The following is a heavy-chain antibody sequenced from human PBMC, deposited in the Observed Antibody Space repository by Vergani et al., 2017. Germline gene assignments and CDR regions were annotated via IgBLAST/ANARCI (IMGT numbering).Heavy chain of an antibody. V-gene: IGHV3-11*01. CDR2: ISSSGSTI. CDR1: GFTFSDYY. CDR3: ATHSSSWYAEYFQH. Sequence: QVQLVESGGGLVKPGGSLRLSCAASGFTFSDYYMSWIRQAPGKGLEWVSYISSSGSTIYYADSVKGRFTISRDNAKNSLYLQMNRLRAEDTAVYYCATHSSSWYAEYFQHWGQGTLVTVSS. D-gene: IGHD6-13*01. J-gene: IGHJ1*01.